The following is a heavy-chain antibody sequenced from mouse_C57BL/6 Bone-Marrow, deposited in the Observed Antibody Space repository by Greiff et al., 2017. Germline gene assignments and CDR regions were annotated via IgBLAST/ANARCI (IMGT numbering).Heavy chain of an antibody. CDR2: IHPNSGST. V-gene: IGHV1-64*01. CDR3: ARVDYYGKGWYFDV. D-gene: IGHD1-1*01. Sequence: QVQLQQPGAELVKPGASVKLSCKASGYTFTSYWMHWVKQRPGQGLEWIGMIHPNSGSTNYNEKFKSKATLTVDKSSSTAYMQRSSLTSEDSAVYYCARVDYYGKGWYFDVWGTGTTVTVSS. CDR1: GYTFTSYW. J-gene: IGHJ1*03.